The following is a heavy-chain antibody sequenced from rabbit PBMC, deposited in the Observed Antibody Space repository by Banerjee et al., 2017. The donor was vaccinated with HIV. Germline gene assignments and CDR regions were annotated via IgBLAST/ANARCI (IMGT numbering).Heavy chain of an antibody. CDR3: ARDWAYGSTSGYFGL. CDR1: GFSFSNKYV. V-gene: IGHV1S40*01. Sequence: QSLEESGGDLVKPGASLTLTCTASGFSFSNKYVMCWVRQAPGKGLEWIACINTSSGNTVYASWAKGRFTISKTSSTTVTLQMTSLTAANTATYFCARDWAYGSTSGYFGLWGQGTLVTVS. D-gene: IGHD1-1*01. J-gene: IGHJ3*01. CDR2: INTSSGNT.